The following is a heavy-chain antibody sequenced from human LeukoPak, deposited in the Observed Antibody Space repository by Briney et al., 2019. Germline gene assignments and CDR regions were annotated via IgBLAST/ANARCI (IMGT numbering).Heavy chain of an antibody. V-gene: IGHV4-39*01. D-gene: IGHD3-22*01. J-gene: IGHJ3*02. CDR2: IYYSGST. CDR3: ARAIVVANDAFDI. CDR1: GGSISSSSYY. Sequence: PSETLSLTCTVSGGSISSSSYYWGWIRQPPGEGLEWFGSIYYSGSTYYNPSLKSRVTISVDTSKNQFSLKLSSVTAADTAVYYCARAIVVANDAFDIWGQGTMVTVSS.